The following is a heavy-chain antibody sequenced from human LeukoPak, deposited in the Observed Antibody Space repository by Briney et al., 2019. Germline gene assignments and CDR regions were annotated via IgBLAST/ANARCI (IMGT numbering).Heavy chain of an antibody. D-gene: IGHD3-10*01. J-gene: IGHJ4*02. V-gene: IGHV4-30-2*01. CDR3: ARNYYGSGLDY. Sequence: SQTLSLTCAVSGGSISSGGYSWSRIRQPPGKGLEWIGYIYHSGSTYYNPSLKSRVTISVDRSKNQFSLKLSSVTAADTAVYYCARNYYGSGLDYWGQGTLVTVSS. CDR2: IYHSGST. CDR1: GGSISSGGYS.